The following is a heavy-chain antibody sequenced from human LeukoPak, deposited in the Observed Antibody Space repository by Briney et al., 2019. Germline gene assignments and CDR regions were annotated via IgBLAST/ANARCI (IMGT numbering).Heavy chain of an antibody. CDR3: ARGGYSNFLYYFDY. CDR1: GGSISSGGYY. J-gene: IGHJ4*02. Sequence: SQTLSLTCTVSGGSISSGGYYWSWIRQHPGKGLEWIGYIYYSGSTYYNPSLKSRVTISVDTSKNQFSLKLSSVTAADTAVYYCARGGYSNFLYYFDYWGQETLVTVSS. CDR2: IYYSGST. V-gene: IGHV4-31*02. D-gene: IGHD4-11*01.